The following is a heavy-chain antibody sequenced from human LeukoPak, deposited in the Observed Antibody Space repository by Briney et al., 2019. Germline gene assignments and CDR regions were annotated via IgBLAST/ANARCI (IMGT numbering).Heavy chain of an antibody. CDR3: VRSSSWRYFDY. CDR2: IYYSGST. CDR1: GGSVSSGSYC. Sequence: SETLSLTCTVSGGSVSSGSYCWNWIRQPPGTGLGWIGYIYYSGSTNYNPSLKSRVTISVDTSKNQFSLKLSSVTAADTAVYFCVRSSSWRYFDYWGQGTLVTVSS. D-gene: IGHD6-13*01. V-gene: IGHV4-61*01. J-gene: IGHJ4*02.